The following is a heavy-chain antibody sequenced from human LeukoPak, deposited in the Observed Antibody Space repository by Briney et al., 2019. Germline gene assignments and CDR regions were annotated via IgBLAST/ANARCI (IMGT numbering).Heavy chain of an antibody. D-gene: IGHD6-13*01. V-gene: IGHV1-8*01. CDR1: GYTFSYD. J-gene: IGHJ6*03. CDR3: ARGLSSSWYYYYYYMDV. Sequence: ASVKVSCTASGYTFSYDINWVRQATGQGLEWMGWMNPNSGNTGYAQKFQGRVTMTRNTSISTAYMELSSLRSEDTAVYYCARGLSSSWYYYYYYMDVWGKGTTVTVSS. CDR2: MNPNSGNT.